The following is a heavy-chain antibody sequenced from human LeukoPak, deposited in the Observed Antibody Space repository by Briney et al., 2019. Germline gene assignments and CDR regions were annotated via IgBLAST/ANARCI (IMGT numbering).Heavy chain of an antibody. Sequence: SETLSLTCTVSGGSISSYYWSWIRQPAGKGLEWIGRIYTSGDTDYNPSLKSRVTMSIYTSRNQFSLKLNSVTAADTAVYYCARGLGYTEPFFEYWGQGTLVTVSS. J-gene: IGHJ4*02. CDR2: IYTSGDT. CDR3: ARGLGYTEPFFEY. D-gene: IGHD3-16*02. V-gene: IGHV4-4*07. CDR1: GGSISSYY.